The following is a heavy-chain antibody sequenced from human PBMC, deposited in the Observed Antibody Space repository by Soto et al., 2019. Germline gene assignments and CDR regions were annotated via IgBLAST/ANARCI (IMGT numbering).Heavy chain of an antibody. J-gene: IGHJ6*02. CDR2: IYYTGST. CDR3: ARDQYDFRSGSYSYAMEV. D-gene: IGHD3-3*01. Sequence: SETLSLTCTVSGSSVSSESHYWSWIRQTTGKGLEWIGNIYYTGSTNYNPSLKGRVTMSVDTSRDQVSLRLRSVTRSDTAVYYCARDQYDFRSGSYSYAMEVWGQGTKVTVSS. CDR1: GSSVSSESHY. V-gene: IGHV4-61*01.